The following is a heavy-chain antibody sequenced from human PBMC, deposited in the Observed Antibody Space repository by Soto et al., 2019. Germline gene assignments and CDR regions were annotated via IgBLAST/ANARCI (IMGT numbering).Heavy chain of an antibody. J-gene: IGHJ6*02. D-gene: IGHD3-16*01. Sequence: SETLALPCTVSGGSISRYYWSWIRQPPGKGLEWIGYIYYSGSTNYNPSLKSRVTISVDTSKNQFSLKLSSVTAADTAVYYCARDPFGGYDPLMDVWGQGTTVTVSS. CDR1: GGSISRYY. CDR3: ARDPFGGYDPLMDV. V-gene: IGHV4-59*01. CDR2: IYYSGST.